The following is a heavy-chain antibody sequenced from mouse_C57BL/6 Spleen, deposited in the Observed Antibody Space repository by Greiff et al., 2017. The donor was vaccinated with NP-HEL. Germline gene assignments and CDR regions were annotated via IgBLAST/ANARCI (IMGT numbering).Heavy chain of an antibody. J-gene: IGHJ2*01. CDR2: IHPNSGST. D-gene: IGHD1-1*01. Sequence: QVQLQQPGAELVKPGASVKLSCKASGYTFTSYWMHWVKQRPGQGLEWLGMIHPNSGSTNYNEKLKSKATLTVDKSSSTAYMQLSSLTSEDSAVYYCARRGFINTVVDYFDYWGQGTTLTVSS. CDR3: ARRGFINTVVDYFDY. V-gene: IGHV1-64*01. CDR1: GYTFTSYW.